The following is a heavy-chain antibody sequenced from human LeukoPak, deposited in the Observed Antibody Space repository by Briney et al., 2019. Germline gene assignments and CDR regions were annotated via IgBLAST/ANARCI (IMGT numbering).Heavy chain of an antibody. CDR2: ISSSGSTT. D-gene: IGHD6-19*01. J-gene: IGHJ4*02. CDR1: GFTFSSYE. Sequence: GGSLRLSCAASGFTFSSYEMIWVRQAPGKGLEWLSYISSSGSTTLYADSVMGRLTISRDNSKNSLFLQMSSLRAEDTAVYYCAREADTGGYRFDYWGRGTLLTVSS. V-gene: IGHV3-48*03. CDR3: AREADTGGYRFDY.